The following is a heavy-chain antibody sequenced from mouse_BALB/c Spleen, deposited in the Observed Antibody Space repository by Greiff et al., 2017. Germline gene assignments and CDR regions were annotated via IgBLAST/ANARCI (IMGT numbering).Heavy chain of an antibody. Sequence: VQLQQSGAELVRSGASVKLSCTASGFNIKDYYMHWVKQRPEQGLEWIGWIDPENGDTEYAPKFQGKATMTADTSSNTAYLQLSSLTSEDTAVYYCNRDTTVVRYFDYWGQGTTLTVSS. D-gene: IGHD1-1*01. CDR3: NRDTTVVRYFDY. J-gene: IGHJ2*01. CDR2: IDPENGDT. CDR1: GFNIKDYY. V-gene: IGHV14-4*02.